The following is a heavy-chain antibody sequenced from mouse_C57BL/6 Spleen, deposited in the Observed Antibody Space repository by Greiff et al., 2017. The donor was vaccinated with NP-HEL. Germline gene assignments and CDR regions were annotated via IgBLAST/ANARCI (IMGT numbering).Heavy chain of an antibody. CDR3: FNWYYFDY. CDR1: GYTFTGYW. Sequence: QVQLQQSGAELMKPGASVKLSCKATGYTFTGYWIEWVKQRPGHGLEWIGEILPGSGSTNYNEKFKGKATLTADTSSNTAYMQLSSLTTEDSAICYCFNWYYFDYWGQGTTLTVSS. J-gene: IGHJ2*01. V-gene: IGHV1-9*01. D-gene: IGHD4-1*01. CDR2: ILPGSGST.